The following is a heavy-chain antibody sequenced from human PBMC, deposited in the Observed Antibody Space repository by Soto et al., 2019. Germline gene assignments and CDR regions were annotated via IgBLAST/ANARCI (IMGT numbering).Heavy chain of an antibody. D-gene: IGHD1-7*01. CDR2: NSAYNGNT. CDR3: ARHFPSSITGTNYYGMDV. CDR1: GYTFTSYG. V-gene: IGHV1-18*04. J-gene: IGHJ6*02. Sequence: QVQLVQSGAGVKKPGASVKVSCRAFGYTFTSYGISWVRQAPGQGLEGLGWNSAYNGNTNYAQKLQGRVTMTTDTPTSTAYMELRSLRSDDTAVYYCARHFPSSITGTNYYGMDVWGQGTTVTVSS.